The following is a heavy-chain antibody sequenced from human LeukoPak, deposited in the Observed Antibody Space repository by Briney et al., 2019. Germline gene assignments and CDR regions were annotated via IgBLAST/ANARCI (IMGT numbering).Heavy chain of an antibody. CDR1: GFTFSSYG. CDR3: AKGLHSNSSAYYFDF. V-gene: IGHV3-30*18. D-gene: IGHD3-22*01. J-gene: IGHJ4*02. CDR2: ISYDGSNK. Sequence: GGSLRLSCAASGFTFSSYGMHWVRQAPGKGLEWVAIISYDGSNKYYADSVKGRFTISRDNSRNTLYLQMNSLRTEDTAVYFCAKGLHSNSSAYYFDFWGQGALVTVS.